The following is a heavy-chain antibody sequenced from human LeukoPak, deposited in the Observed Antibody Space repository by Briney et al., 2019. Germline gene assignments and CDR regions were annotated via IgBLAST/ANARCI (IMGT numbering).Heavy chain of an antibody. D-gene: IGHD4-17*01. Sequence: ASVKVSCEASGYTFTGYYMHWVRQAPGQGLEWMGWINPNSGGTNYAQKFQGRVTMTRDTSISTAYMELSRLRSDDTAVYYCARDLDYGDYAWFDPWGQGTLVTVSS. CDR3: ARDLDYGDYAWFDP. J-gene: IGHJ5*02. CDR1: GYTFTGYY. V-gene: IGHV1-2*02. CDR2: INPNSGGT.